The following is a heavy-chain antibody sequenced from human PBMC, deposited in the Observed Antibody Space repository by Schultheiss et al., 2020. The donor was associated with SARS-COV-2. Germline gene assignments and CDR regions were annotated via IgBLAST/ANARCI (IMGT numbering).Heavy chain of an antibody. CDR1: GGSISSYS. Sequence: SETLSLTCTVSGGSISSYSWSWIRQPPGKGLEWIGFIFYSGNTYYNPSLRSRVIISIDTSKNQFSLKLSSVTAADTAMYYCARLGASGAALDYWGQGTLVTVSS. D-gene: IGHD1-26*01. CDR3: ARLGASGAALDY. J-gene: IGHJ4*02. CDR2: IFYSGNT. V-gene: IGHV4-59*01.